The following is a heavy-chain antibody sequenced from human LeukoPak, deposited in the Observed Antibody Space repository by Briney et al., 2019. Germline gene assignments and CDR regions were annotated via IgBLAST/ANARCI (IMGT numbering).Heavy chain of an antibody. Sequence: GESLKISCKGSGYSFTSYWIGWVRQMPGKGLEWMGIIYPGDSDTRYSPSFQGQVTISADKSISTAYLQWSSLKASDTAMYYCARLPYCSGGSCYSSWFDPWGQGTLVTVSS. D-gene: IGHD2-15*01. J-gene: IGHJ5*02. CDR3: ARLPYCSGGSCYSSWFDP. CDR1: GYSFTSYW. V-gene: IGHV5-51*01. CDR2: IYPGDSDT.